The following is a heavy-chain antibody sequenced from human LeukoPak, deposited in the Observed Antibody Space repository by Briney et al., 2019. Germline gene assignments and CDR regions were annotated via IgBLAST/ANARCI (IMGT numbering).Heavy chain of an antibody. V-gene: IGHV1-18*01. CDR1: GYTFTTYG. Sequence: ASVKVSCKASGYTFTTYGISWVRQAPGQGLEWMGWISAYNGNTNYVQKLQGRVTMTTDTSTSTAYMELRSLRSDDTAVYYCATAGSSELLWDYAMDVWGQGTTVTVSS. J-gene: IGHJ6*02. CDR2: ISAYNGNT. D-gene: IGHD3-10*01. CDR3: ATAGSSELLWDYAMDV.